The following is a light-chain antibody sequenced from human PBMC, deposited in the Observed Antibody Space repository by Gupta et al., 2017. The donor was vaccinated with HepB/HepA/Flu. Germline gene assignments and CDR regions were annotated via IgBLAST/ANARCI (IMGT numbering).Light chain of an antibody. CDR3: QQSDSNPRYT. V-gene: IGKV1-39*01. J-gene: IGKJ2*01. CDR2: AAS. Sequence: DIQMTQSPSSLSASVGDRVTITCRASQSISSYLHWYQQKPGKAPKLLIYAASSLQSGVPSMFSGSGSGTDFTLTISSRQPEEFATYYCQQSDSNPRYTFGQGTKLEIK. CDR1: QSISSY.